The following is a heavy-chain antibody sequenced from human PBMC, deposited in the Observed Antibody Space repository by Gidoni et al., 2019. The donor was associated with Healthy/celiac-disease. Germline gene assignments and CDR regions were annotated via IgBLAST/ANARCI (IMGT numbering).Heavy chain of an antibody. CDR3: AKFSWNYVFTYFDY. D-gene: IGHD1-7*01. CDR1: GFTFRSYA. V-gene: IGHV3-23*01. Sequence: EVQLLESGGGLVQPGGSLRLSCAASGFTFRSYAMSWVRQAPGKGLEWGSAISGSGGSTYYADSVKGRFTISRDNAKNTLYLQMNSLRAEDTAVYYCAKFSWNYVFTYFDYWGQGTLVTVSS. CDR2: ISGSGGST. J-gene: IGHJ4*02.